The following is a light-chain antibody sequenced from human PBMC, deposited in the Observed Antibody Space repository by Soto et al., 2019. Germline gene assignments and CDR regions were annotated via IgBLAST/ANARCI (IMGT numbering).Light chain of an antibody. J-gene: IGLJ2*01. CDR2: GNN. Sequence: QPVLTQPPSASGTPGQRVTISCSGSNSNIGSNPVNWYQQLPGTAPKLLIYGNNQRPSGVPDRFSGSKSGTSASLAISGLQSEDEADYYCAAWDDSLNGLVFGGGTKVTVL. V-gene: IGLV1-44*01. CDR3: AAWDDSLNGLV. CDR1: NSNIGSNP.